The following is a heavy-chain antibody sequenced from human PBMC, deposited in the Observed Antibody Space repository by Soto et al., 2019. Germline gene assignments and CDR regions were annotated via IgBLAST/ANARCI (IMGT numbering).Heavy chain of an antibody. CDR3: ARDQYYDSSGYYYPLDY. CDR2: ISYSGST. Sequence: SETLSLTCTVSGGSVSSGSYYWTWIRQPPGKGLEWIGYISYSGSTYYNPALKSRVTISEDTSKNQFSLKLSFVIAADTAVYYCARDQYYDSSGYYYPLDYWGQGTLVTVPQ. J-gene: IGHJ4*02. CDR1: GGSVSSGSYY. D-gene: IGHD3-22*01. V-gene: IGHV4-61*01.